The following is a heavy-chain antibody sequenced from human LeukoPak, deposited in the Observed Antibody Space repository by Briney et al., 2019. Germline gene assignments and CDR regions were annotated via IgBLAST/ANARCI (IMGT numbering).Heavy chain of an antibody. CDR1: GFTFSSYG. Sequence: GGSLRLSCAASGFTFSSYGMSCVRQAPGKGLEWVAVISYDGSNKYYADSVKGRFTISRDNSKNTLYLQMNSLRAEDTAVYYCASIYSYGYGRFDYWGQGTLVSVSS. J-gene: IGHJ4*02. D-gene: IGHD5-18*01. CDR2: ISYDGSNK. V-gene: IGHV3-30*03. CDR3: ASIYSYGYGRFDY.